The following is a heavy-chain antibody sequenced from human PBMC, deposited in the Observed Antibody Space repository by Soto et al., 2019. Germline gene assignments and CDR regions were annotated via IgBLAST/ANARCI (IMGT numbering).Heavy chain of an antibody. D-gene: IGHD1-7*01. CDR2: IYYSGST. CDR1: GASISSSSYY. J-gene: IGHJ6*02. Sequence: PSETLSLTCTVSGASISSSSYYWGWIRQPPGKGLEWIRSIYYSGSTYYNPSLKSRVTISVDTSKNQFSLKLSSVTAADTALYYCARLNAGTTYYYYGMDVWGQGTTVTVSS. V-gene: IGHV4-39*01. CDR3: ARLNAGTTYYYYGMDV.